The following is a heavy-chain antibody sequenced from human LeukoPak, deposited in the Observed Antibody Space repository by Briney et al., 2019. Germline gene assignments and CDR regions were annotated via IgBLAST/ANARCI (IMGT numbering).Heavy chain of an antibody. J-gene: IGHJ4*02. CDR1: GFTFSSYG. D-gene: IGHD3-10*01. CDR2: ISYDGSNK. V-gene: IGHV3-30*03. Sequence: GGSLRLSCAASGFTFSSYGMHWVRQAPGKGLEWVAVISYDGSNKYYADSVKGRFTISRDNSKNTLYLQMNSLRAEDTAVYYCARDQGGLYYYGSGSYYNVGYFDYWGQGTLVTVSS. CDR3: ARDQGGLYYYGSGSYYNVGYFDY.